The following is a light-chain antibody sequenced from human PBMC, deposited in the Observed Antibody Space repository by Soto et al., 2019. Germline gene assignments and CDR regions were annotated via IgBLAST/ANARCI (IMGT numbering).Light chain of an antibody. V-gene: IGLV1-47*01. CDR1: SSNIGSNY. CDR3: AAWDDSLTGHWV. J-gene: IGLJ3*02. Sequence: QSVLTQPPSASGTPGQRVTISCSGSSSNIGSNYVYWYQQLPGTAPKLLIYRNSQRPSGVPDRFSGSKSGTSASLAISGLRSEDEAYYYCAAWDDSLTGHWVFGGGTQLTVL. CDR2: RNS.